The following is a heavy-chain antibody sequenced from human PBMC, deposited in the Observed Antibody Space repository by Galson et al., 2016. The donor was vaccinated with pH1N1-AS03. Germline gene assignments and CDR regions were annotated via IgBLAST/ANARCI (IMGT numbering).Heavy chain of an antibody. J-gene: IGHJ4*02. CDR2: IYTRGSP. Sequence: LSLTCTVYGGSITSSSYYWSWLRQPAGKGLEWIGRIYTRGSPNYNPSLKSRVTISLDTSKNQFSLKLSSVTAADTAVYYCARWGLELPLDYWGQGTLVTVSS. V-gene: IGHV4-61*02. D-gene: IGHD2-21*01. CDR1: GGSITSSSYY. CDR3: ARWGLELPLDY.